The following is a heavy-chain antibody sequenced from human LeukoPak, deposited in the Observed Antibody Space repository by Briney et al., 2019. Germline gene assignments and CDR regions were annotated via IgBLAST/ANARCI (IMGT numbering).Heavy chain of an antibody. V-gene: IGHV3-23*01. D-gene: IGHD3-10*01. CDR2: ISGSGGST. CDR1: GFTFSSYA. CDR3: AKGGYYYGSGSYLMGWWAFDI. Sequence: GGSLRLSCAASGFTFSSYAMSWVRQAPGKGLEWVSAISGSGGSTYYADSVKGRFTISRDNSKNTLYLQMNSLRAEDTAVYYCAKGGYYYGSGSYLMGWWAFDIWGQGTMVTVPS. J-gene: IGHJ3*02.